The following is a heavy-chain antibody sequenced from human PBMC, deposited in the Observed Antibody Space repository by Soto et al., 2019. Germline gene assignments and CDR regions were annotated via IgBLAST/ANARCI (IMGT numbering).Heavy chain of an antibody. D-gene: IGHD7-27*01. V-gene: IGHV1-3*01. J-gene: IGHJ5*02. Sequence: ASVKVSCKASGYTFNTYAMQWVRQAPGQGLEWMGWINAGNGNTEYPQKFQGRVTITRDTSASTAYMELSSLTSEDTAVYYCARDLPGDNWFDPWGQGTLVTVSS. CDR1: GYTFNTYA. CDR3: ARDLPGDNWFDP. CDR2: INAGNGNT.